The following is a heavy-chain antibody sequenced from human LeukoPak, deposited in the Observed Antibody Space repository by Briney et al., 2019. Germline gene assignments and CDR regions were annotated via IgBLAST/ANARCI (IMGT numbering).Heavy chain of an antibody. Sequence: ASVKVSCKASGGTLSSYAINWVRQATGQGLEWIGRIIPIFGIVNYAQNFQGRVTITADKSTNTAYMELSSLRSEDTAFYYCARADSSGYSLDENFDYWGQGTLVTVSS. V-gene: IGHV1-69*04. CDR1: GGTLSSYA. CDR2: IIPIFGIV. J-gene: IGHJ4*02. CDR3: ARADSSGYSLDENFDY. D-gene: IGHD3-22*01.